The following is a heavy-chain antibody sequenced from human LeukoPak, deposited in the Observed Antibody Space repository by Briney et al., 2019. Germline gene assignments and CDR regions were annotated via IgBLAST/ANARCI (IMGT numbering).Heavy chain of an antibody. CDR1: AYTFTRYG. CDR2: ISGYNSNT. Sequence: ASVKVSCKASAYTFTRYGISCVRQAPGQGLEFMGGISGYNSNTNYAHKFMGRVSMTADTATGKAYIELRSLTSDDTAMYYCARSGRGTYYYLDLWGQGTLVTVSS. V-gene: IGHV1-18*01. J-gene: IGHJ4*02. CDR3: ARSGRGTYYYLDL. D-gene: IGHD5-12*01.